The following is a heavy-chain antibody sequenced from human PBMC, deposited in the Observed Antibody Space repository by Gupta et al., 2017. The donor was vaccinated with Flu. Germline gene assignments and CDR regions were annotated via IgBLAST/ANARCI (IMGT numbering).Heavy chain of an antibody. CDR2: INPNTGGT. CDR3: ARVPTFGVVYFDY. D-gene: IGHD3-3*01. J-gene: IGHJ4*02. V-gene: IGHV1-2*02. Sequence: QVQLVQSGTEVTKAGASLKVSCTASGYTFTGYYIHWVRQAPGQGLEWMGWINPNTGGTNYAQNFQGRVTMTRDTSISTAYMDLTRLTSDDTAVYFCARVPTFGVVYFDYWGQGVLVTVAS. CDR1: GYTFTGYY.